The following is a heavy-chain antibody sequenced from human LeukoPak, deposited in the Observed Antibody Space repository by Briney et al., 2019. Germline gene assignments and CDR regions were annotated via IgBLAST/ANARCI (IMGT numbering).Heavy chain of an antibody. CDR2: ISSSSSYI. D-gene: IGHD3-10*01. V-gene: IGHV3-21*04. CDR1: GFTFSSHS. J-gene: IGHJ5*02. CDR3: ATERLGERAYDWFDP. Sequence: GGSLRLSCAVSGFTFSSHSMNWVRQTPGKGLEWVSSISSSSSYIYYADSVKGRFTISRDNAKNSLYLQMNSLRAEDTAVYYCATERLGERAYDWFDPWGQGTLVTVSS.